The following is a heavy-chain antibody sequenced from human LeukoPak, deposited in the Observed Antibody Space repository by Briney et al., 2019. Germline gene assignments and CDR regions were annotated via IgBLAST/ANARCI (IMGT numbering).Heavy chain of an antibody. CDR2: LSTDNGDT. CDR1: AYTFTRYG. V-gene: IGHV1-18*01. Sequence: GASVKVSCKASAYTFTRYGISWERQAPGQGLEWMGWLSTDNGDTNYAQKFQGRVTMTTDTSTTTAHMELRSLTSDDTAIYYCARHGGIGPKRDYFDYWGPGTLVTVSS. CDR3: ARHGGIGPKRDYFDY. D-gene: IGHD3-16*01. J-gene: IGHJ4*02.